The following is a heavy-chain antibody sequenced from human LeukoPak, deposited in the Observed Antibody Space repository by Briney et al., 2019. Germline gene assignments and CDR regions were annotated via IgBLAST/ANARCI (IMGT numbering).Heavy chain of an antibody. Sequence: SETLSLTCTVSGGSISSYYWSWIRQPPGKGREWIGYIYYSGSTNYNPSLKSRVTISVDTSKNQFSLKLSSVTAADTAVYYCATHSSGYYNFWFDPWGQGTLVTVSS. V-gene: IGHV4-59*01. J-gene: IGHJ5*02. CDR1: GGSISSYY. D-gene: IGHD3-22*01. CDR3: ATHSSGYYNFWFDP. CDR2: IYYSGST.